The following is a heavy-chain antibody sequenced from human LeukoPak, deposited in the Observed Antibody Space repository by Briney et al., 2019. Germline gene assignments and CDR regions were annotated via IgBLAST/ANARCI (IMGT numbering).Heavy chain of an antibody. D-gene: IGHD3-9*01. CDR3: ARDVDRRDDP. V-gene: IGHV3-7*01. J-gene: IGHJ5*02. CDR2: MNQDGNEK. CDR1: GFIFSDFW. Sequence: GGSLRLSCAASGFIFSDFWMTWVRQAPGKGLEWVAHMNQDGNEKRYVDSVKGRFTISRDNAKNLLFLQMNNMRVEDTGVYYCARDVDRRDDPWGQGTLVTVSS.